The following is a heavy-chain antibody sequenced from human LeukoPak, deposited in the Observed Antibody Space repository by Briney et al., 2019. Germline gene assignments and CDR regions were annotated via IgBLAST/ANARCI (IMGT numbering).Heavy chain of an antibody. J-gene: IGHJ4*02. CDR1: GFTFTNYN. CDR3: ARGVEWERLLFPFDY. Sequence: GGSLRLSCAASGFTFTNYNMDWVRQAPGKGLEWVAVIWYDGSNKYYADSVKGRFTISRDNSKNTLYLQMNSLRAEDTAVYYCARGVEWERLLFPFDYWGLGTLVTVSS. V-gene: IGHV3-33*08. D-gene: IGHD1-26*01. CDR2: IWYDGSNK.